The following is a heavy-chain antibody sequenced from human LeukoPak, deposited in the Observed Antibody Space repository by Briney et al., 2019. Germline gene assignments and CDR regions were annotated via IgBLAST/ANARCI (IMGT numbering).Heavy chain of an antibody. J-gene: IGHJ4*02. CDR3: AKGRLVLDY. D-gene: IGHD6-6*01. CDR1: GFTFSNYA. Sequence: GGSLRLSCAATGFTFSNYAMSWVRQAPGKGLEWVSSISDSGGKTCYADSVKGRFAISRGNSKNTLYLQMDSLRAEDTAVYYCAKGRLVLDYWGQGTLVTVSS. V-gene: IGHV3-23*01. CDR2: ISDSGGKT.